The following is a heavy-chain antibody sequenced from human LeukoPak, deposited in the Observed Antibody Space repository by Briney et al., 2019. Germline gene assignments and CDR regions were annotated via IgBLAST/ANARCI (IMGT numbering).Heavy chain of an antibody. CDR3: ARADSSGGGDAFDI. Sequence: GGSLRLSCAASGFTFSSYDMHWVRQATGKGLEWVSAIGTAGDTYYPGSVKGRFTISRENAKNSLYLQMNSLRAGDTAVYYCARADSSGGGDAFDIWGQGTMVTVSS. CDR1: GFTFSSYD. CDR2: IGTAGDT. V-gene: IGHV3-13*01. D-gene: IGHD3-22*01. J-gene: IGHJ3*02.